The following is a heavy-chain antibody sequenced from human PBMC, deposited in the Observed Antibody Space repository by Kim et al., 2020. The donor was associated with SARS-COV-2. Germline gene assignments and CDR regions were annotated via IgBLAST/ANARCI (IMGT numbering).Heavy chain of an antibody. D-gene: IGHD1-7*01. J-gene: IGHJ5*02. Sequence: LTSRVTIAVDTSKNQFSLKLSSVTAADTAVYYCARVAEITSYNWNYWFDPWGQGTLVTVSS. V-gene: IGHV4-39*07. CDR3: ARVAEITSYNWNYWFDP.